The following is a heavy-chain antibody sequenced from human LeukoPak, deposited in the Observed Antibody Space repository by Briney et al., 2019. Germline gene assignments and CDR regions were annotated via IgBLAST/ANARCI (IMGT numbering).Heavy chain of an antibody. Sequence: ASVKVSCKASVYTCTSYAMHWVRQAPGQRLEWMGWINAGNGNTKYSQKFQGRVTITRDTSANTAYMELSSLRSEDTAVYYCARESQHGMDVWGKGTTVTVSS. CDR2: INAGNGNT. CDR1: VYTCTSYA. V-gene: IGHV1-3*01. J-gene: IGHJ6*04. CDR3: ARESQHGMDV.